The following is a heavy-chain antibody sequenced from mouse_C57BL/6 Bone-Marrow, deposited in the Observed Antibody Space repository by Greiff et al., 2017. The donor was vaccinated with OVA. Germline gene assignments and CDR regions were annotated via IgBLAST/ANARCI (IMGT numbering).Heavy chain of an antibody. J-gene: IGHJ2*01. CDR1: GFTFSDYG. CDR2: ISSGSSTI. D-gene: IGHD1-1*01. CDR3: ARYYYYGSSYYFDY. V-gene: IGHV5-17*01. Sequence: EVKLVESGGGLVKPGGSLKLSCAASGFTFSDYGMHWVRQAPEKGLEWVAYISSGSSTIYYADTVKGRFTISRDNAKNTLFLRMTSLRSEDTAMYYCARYYYYGSSYYFDYWGQGTTLTVSS.